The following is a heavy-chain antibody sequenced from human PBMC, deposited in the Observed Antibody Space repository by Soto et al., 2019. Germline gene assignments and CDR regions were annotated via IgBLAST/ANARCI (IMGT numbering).Heavy chain of an antibody. CDR3: ARDRSVGSYNWFDP. V-gene: IGHV3-33*01. Sequence: GGSLRLSCAASGFTFSSYGMHWVRQAPGKGLEWVAVIWYDGSNKYYADSVKGRFTISRDNSKNTLYLQMNSLRAEDTAVYYCARDRSVGSYNWFDPWGQGTLVTVSS. CDR2: IWYDGSNK. D-gene: IGHD1-26*01. J-gene: IGHJ5*02. CDR1: GFTFSSYG.